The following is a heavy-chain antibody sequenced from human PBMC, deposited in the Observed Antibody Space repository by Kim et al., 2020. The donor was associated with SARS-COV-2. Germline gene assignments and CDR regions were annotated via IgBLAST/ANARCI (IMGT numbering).Heavy chain of an antibody. J-gene: IGHJ6*03. CDR2: IWYDGSNK. CDR1: GFTFSSYG. D-gene: IGHD6-19*01. V-gene: IGHV3-33*01. CDR3: ARDTGYSNGWYSRYYYYMDV. Sequence: GGSLRLSCAASGFTFSSYGMHWVRQAPGKGLEWVAVIWYDGSNKYYADSVKGRFTISRDNSKNTLYLQMNSLRAEDTAVYYCARDTGYSNGWYSRYYYYMDVWGKGTTVTVSS.